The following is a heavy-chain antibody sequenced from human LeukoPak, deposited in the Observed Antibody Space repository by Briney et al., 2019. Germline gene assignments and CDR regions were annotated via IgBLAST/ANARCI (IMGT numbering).Heavy chain of an antibody. J-gene: IGHJ4*02. CDR3: AKALTSYYFDY. CDR2: ISSRSYTM. Sequence: PGGSLRLSCAASGFTFSGYSMNWVRQAPGKGLEWVSYISSRSYTMYYADSVKGRFTISRDNAKNSLYLQMNSLIPEDTAVYFCAKALTSYYFDYWSQGTLVTVSS. CDR1: GFTFSGYS. V-gene: IGHV3-48*01. D-gene: IGHD2-21*02.